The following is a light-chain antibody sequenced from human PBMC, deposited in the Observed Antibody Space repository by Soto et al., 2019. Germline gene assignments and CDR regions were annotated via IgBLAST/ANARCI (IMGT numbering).Light chain of an antibody. Sequence: QSALTQPASVSGSPGQSITISCTGNSSDVGTYNFVSWYRQHPVKAPILIIFDVSSRPSGISNRFSGSKSGNTASLTISGVQAADEADYYCSSYANSDTVIFGGGTKLTVL. J-gene: IGLJ2*01. V-gene: IGLV2-14*01. CDR3: SSYANSDTVI. CDR2: DVS. CDR1: SSDVGTYNF.